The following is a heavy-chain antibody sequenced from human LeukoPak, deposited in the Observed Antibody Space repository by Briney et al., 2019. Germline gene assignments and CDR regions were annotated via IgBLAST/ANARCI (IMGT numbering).Heavy chain of an antibody. J-gene: IGHJ5*02. CDR3: ARDRKRYSYGYGGWFDP. CDR2: INPNSGGT. V-gene: IGHV1-2*02. CDR1: GYTFTGYY. D-gene: IGHD5-18*01. Sequence: ASVKVSCKASGYTFTGYYMHWVRQAPGQGLEWMGWINPNSGGTNYAQKFQGRVTMTRDTSISTAYMELSRLRSDDTAVYYYARDRKRYSYGYGGWFDPWGQGTLVTVSS.